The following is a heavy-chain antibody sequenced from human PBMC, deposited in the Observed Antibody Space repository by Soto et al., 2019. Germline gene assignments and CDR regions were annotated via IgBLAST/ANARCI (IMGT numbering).Heavy chain of an antibody. CDR3: ARSVTMVRGVIIPYLHGMDV. CDR2: INHSGST. CDR1: GGSFSDYY. J-gene: IGHJ6*02. D-gene: IGHD3-10*01. V-gene: IGHV4-34*01. Sequence: SETLSLTCAVYGGSFSDYYWNWIRQPPGKGLEWIGEINHSGSTNYNPSLKSRVTILVDTSKNQFSLKLSSVTAADTAVYYCARSVTMVRGVIIPYLHGMDVWGQGTTVTVSS.